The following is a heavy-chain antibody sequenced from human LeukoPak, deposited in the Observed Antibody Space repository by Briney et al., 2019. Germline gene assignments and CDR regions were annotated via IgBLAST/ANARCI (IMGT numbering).Heavy chain of an antibody. CDR1: GYTLTSYY. CDR3: ARGTLRYFDF. V-gene: IGHV1-46*01. CDR2: INPSGGRT. J-gene: IGHJ4*02. D-gene: IGHD3-9*01. Sequence: GASVKVSCKASGYTLTSYYTHWVRQAPGQGPEWMGVINPSGGRTTSYAQKIQGRVTMTRDTPMSTVNMELSSLGSEDTAVYYCARGTLRYFDFWGQGTLVTVSS.